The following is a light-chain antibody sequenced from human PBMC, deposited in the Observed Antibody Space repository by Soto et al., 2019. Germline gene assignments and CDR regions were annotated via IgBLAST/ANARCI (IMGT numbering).Light chain of an antibody. Sequence: DIQMTQSPSTLSASVGDRVTITCRASQSISSWLAWYQQKPGKAPKLLIYDASSFESGVPSRFSGSGSGTEFTLTISSLQPDDFATYYCQQYNSYSLCTFGQGTKLEIK. V-gene: IGKV1-5*01. CDR3: QQYNSYSLCT. J-gene: IGKJ2*02. CDR1: QSISSW. CDR2: DAS.